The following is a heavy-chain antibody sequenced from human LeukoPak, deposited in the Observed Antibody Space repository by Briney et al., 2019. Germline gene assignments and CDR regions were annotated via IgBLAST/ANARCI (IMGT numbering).Heavy chain of an antibody. V-gene: IGHV3-23*01. J-gene: IGHJ4*02. CDR2: ISGSGGST. D-gene: IGHD3-16*01. CDR3: AKDWGDLSFYFDY. Sequence: PGGSLRLSCAASGFTFSSYAMSWVRQAPGKGLEWVSAISGSGGSTYYADSVKGRFTISRDNSKNTLYLQMDSLRAEDTAVYYCAKDWGDLSFYFDYWGQGTLVTVSS. CDR1: GFTFSSYA.